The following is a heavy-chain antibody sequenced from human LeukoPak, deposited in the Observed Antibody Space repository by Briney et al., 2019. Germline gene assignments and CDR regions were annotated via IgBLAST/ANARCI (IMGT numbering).Heavy chain of an antibody. CDR2: IYYSGST. CDR3: ARGPHYHDSSGYSPYYYYYMDV. Sequence: SETLSLTCTVSSGSISSHYWSWIRQPPWKGLAGTGYIYYSGSTDYNPSLKSRVTISVDTSKNQFSLKLSSVTAADTAVYYCARGPHYHDSSGYSPYYYYYMDVWGKGTTVTVSS. D-gene: IGHD3-22*01. V-gene: IGHV4-59*11. CDR1: SGSISSHY. J-gene: IGHJ6*03.